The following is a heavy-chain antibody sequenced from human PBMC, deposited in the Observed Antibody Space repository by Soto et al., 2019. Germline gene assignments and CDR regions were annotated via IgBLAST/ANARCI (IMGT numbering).Heavy chain of an antibody. Sequence: VQLQESGPGLVKPSETLSLTCTVSSDSITNYYWSWIRQSPGKGLEWIGYIHDSGRSNYNPSLKSRVKISVDTSKKQFSLKLNSRTTADTAVYYCARVGGTRGWYWGQGTLVTVSS. CDR1: SDSITNYY. D-gene: IGHD2-15*01. J-gene: IGHJ4*02. CDR2: IHDSGRS. V-gene: IGHV4-59*01. CDR3: ARVGGTRGWY.